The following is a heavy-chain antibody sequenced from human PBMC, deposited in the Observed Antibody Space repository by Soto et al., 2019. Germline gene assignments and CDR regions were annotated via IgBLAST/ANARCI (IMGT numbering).Heavy chain of an antibody. V-gene: IGHV3-74*01. CDR3: ARALLSSQDV. Sequence: GGSLRLSCAASGFTFSSSWMHWVRQAPGKGLVWVSRMNSDGSTTIYADSVKGRFTISRDNAKNTLYLQMNSLRAEDTAVYYCARALLSSQDVWGKGTTVTVSS. CDR2: MNSDGSTT. D-gene: IGHD3-16*02. J-gene: IGHJ6*04. CDR1: GFTFSSSW.